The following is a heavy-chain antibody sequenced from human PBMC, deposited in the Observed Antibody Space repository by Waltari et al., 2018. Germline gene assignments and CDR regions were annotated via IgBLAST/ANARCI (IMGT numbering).Heavy chain of an antibody. CDR2: MNPNRGNT. CDR3: ARGTPEGSYLYWYFDL. Sequence: QVQLVQSGAEVKTPGASVKVSCKASGYTFTSYDINWVRQATGPGLEWMGWMNPNRGNTGYAQKFQGRVTMTRNTSISTAYMELSSLRSEDTAVYYCARGTPEGSYLYWYFDLWGRGTLVTVSS. J-gene: IGHJ2*01. V-gene: IGHV1-8*01. CDR1: GYTFTSYD. D-gene: IGHD3-16*02.